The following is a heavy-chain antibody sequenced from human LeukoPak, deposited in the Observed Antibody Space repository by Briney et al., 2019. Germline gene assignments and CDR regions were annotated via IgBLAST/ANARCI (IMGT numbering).Heavy chain of an antibody. CDR1: GFKVSSND. Sequence: GGSLRLSCAVSGFKVSSNDMNWVRQAPGKGLEWVSIIYNGGGTTYYADSVQGRFTISRDNSKNTLCLQMNSLRAEDTALYYCARDAFMGYWGQGTLVTVSS. V-gene: IGHV3-53*01. D-gene: IGHD3-10*01. CDR2: IYNGGGTT. J-gene: IGHJ4*02. CDR3: ARDAFMGY.